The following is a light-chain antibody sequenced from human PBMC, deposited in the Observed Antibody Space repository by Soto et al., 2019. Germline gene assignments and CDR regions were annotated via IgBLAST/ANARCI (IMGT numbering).Light chain of an antibody. CDR3: KHSYRTPHT. J-gene: IGKJ2*01. Sequence: DIQMTQSPSSLSASVGDRVTITCRASQSISSYLNWYQQKPGKAPKLLIYAASSLQSGVPSRFSGSGSGTDFTLTISSLQPEDFATYYSKHSYRTPHTFGQGTKLDIK. V-gene: IGKV1-39*01. CDR2: AAS. CDR1: QSISSY.